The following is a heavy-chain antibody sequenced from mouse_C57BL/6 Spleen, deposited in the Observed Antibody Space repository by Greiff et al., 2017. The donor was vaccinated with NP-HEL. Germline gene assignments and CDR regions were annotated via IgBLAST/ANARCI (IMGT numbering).Heavy chain of an antibody. CDR2: IYPGDGDT. CDR3: ARGAHYYGSSSYYYAMDY. D-gene: IGHD1-1*01. V-gene: IGHV1-80*01. Sequence: QVQLQQSGAELVKPGASVKISCKASGYAFSSYWMNWVKQRPGKGLEWIGQIYPGDGDTNYNGKVKGKATLTADKSSSTAYMQLSSLTSEDSAVYFCARGAHYYGSSSYYYAMDYWGQGTSVTVSS. CDR1: GYAFSSYW. J-gene: IGHJ4*01.